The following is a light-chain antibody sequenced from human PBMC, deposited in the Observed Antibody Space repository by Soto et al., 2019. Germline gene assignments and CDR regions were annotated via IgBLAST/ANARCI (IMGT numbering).Light chain of an antibody. Sequence: QSALTQPASVSGSPGQSITISCTGTSRDIGTYDYVSWYQHLPGKATKLIIYEVNNRPSGVSDRFSGSKSGNTASLTISGLQTDDEADYYCTSYTRTTTLAVFGGGTKLTVL. J-gene: IGLJ2*01. CDR3: TSYTRTTTLAV. V-gene: IGLV2-14*01. CDR1: SRDIGTYDY. CDR2: EVN.